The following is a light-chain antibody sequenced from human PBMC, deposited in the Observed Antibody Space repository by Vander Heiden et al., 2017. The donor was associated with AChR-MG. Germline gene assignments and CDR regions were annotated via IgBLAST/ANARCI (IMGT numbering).Light chain of an antibody. CDR3: QQYNNWPPWT. Sequence: EIVMTQSPATLSVSPGERATLPCRASQRVSSNLAWYQQTPGQAPRLLMFGASTRATGIPARFSGSGSGTEFTLTISSLQSEDFAVYYCQQYNNWPPWTFGQGTKVEIK. J-gene: IGKJ1*01. CDR1: QRVSSN. CDR2: GAS. V-gene: IGKV3-15*01.